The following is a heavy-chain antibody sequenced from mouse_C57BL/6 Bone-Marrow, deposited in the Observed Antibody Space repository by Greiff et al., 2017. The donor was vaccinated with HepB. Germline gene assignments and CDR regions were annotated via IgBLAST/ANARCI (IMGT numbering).Heavy chain of an antibody. Sequence: VQLQESGAELVKPGASVKISCKASGYAFSSYWMNWVKQRPGKGLEWIGQIYPGDGDTNYNGKFKGKATLTADKSSSTAYMQLSSLTSEDSAVYICARRWMVTYYFDYWGQGTTVTVSA. CDR2: IYPGDGDT. J-gene: IGHJ2*01. V-gene: IGHV1-80*01. CDR1: GYAFSSYW. CDR3: ARRWMVTYYFDY. D-gene: IGHD2-2*01.